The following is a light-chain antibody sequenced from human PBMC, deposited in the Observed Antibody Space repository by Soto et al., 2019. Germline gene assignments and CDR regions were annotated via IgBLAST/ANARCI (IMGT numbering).Light chain of an antibody. J-gene: IGLJ3*02. V-gene: IGLV2-14*01. Sequence: QSVLTQPAAVSGPPGQSITISCTGTSSDVGRYNYVSWYQQHSGKAPKLVIYEVRNRPSGISNRFSASKSGNTASLTISGLQAEDEADYYCTSYTSNITWVFGGGTKLTVL. CDR3: TSYTSNITWV. CDR2: EVR. CDR1: SSDVGRYNY.